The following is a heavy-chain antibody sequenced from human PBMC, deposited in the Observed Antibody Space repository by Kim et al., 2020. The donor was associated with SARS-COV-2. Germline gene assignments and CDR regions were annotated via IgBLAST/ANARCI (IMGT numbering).Heavy chain of an antibody. CDR1: GGFISSSSN. Sequence: SETLSLTCTVSGGFISSSSNWGGIRQPPGTGLGWIASISYGGSTYYNPSLKSRVTISIDTSKNQFSLQLASVTAADTAVYYCARHVAFWRGFADLGQG. CDR3: ARHVAFWRGFAD. CDR2: ISYGGST. J-gene: IGHJ4*02. V-gene: IGHV4-39*01.